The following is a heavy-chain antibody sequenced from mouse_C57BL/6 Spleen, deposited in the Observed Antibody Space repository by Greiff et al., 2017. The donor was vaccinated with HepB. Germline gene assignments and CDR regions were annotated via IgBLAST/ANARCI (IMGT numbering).Heavy chain of an antibody. Sequence: EVQLQQSGPVLVKPGASVKMSCKASGYTFTDYYMNWVKQSHGKSLEWIGVINPYNGGTSYNQKFKGKATLTVDKSSSTAYMELNSLTSEDSAVYYCARATTVVPNWYFDVWGTGTTVTVSS. D-gene: IGHD1-1*01. CDR2: INPYNGGT. CDR3: ARATTVVPNWYFDV. CDR1: GYTFTDYY. J-gene: IGHJ1*03. V-gene: IGHV1-19*01.